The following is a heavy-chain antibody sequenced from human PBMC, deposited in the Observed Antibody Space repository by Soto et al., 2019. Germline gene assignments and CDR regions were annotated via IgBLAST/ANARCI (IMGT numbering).Heavy chain of an antibody. CDR3: ATLTAVVRGVASDY. CDR2: INSDGSST. Sequence: EVQLVESGGGLVQPGGSLRLSCAASGFTFSSYWMHWVRQAPGKGLVWVSRINSDGSSTYYADSVKGRFTISRDNAKNTLYLQMNSLRAEDTAVYYCATLTAVVRGVASDYWGQGTLVTVSS. V-gene: IGHV3-74*01. CDR1: GFTFSSYW. D-gene: IGHD3-10*01. J-gene: IGHJ4*02.